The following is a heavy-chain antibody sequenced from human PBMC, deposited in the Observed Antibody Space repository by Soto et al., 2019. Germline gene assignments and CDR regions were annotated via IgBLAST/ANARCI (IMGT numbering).Heavy chain of an antibody. D-gene: IGHD3-9*01. CDR3: ASAHYDILTGYPTRFDY. J-gene: IGHJ4*02. V-gene: IGHV1-18*01. CDR2: ISAYNGNT. CDR1: GYTFTSYG. Sequence: GASVKVSCKASGYTFTSYGISWVRQAPGQGLEWMGWISAYNGNTNYAQKLQGRVTMTTDTSTSTAYMELRSLRSDDTAVYYCASAHYDILTGYPTRFDYWGQGTLVTVSS.